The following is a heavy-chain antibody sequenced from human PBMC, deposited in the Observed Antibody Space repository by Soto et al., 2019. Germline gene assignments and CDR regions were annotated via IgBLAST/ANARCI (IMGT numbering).Heavy chain of an antibody. CDR3: ARADFGDGYTSGAFDI. Sequence: GGSLRLSCAASGFTFSSYWMHWVRQAPGKGLGWVSRINSDGSSTSYADSVKGRFTISRDNAKNTLYLQMNSLRAEDTAVYYCARADFGDGYTSGAFDIWGQGTMVTVSS. CDR2: INSDGSST. V-gene: IGHV3-74*01. CDR1: GFTFSSYW. D-gene: IGHD5-12*01. J-gene: IGHJ3*02.